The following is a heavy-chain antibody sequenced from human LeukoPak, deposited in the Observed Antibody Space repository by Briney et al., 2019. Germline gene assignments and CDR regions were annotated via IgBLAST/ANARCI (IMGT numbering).Heavy chain of an antibody. Sequence: ASVKVSCKASGYTFTGYYMHWVRQAPGQGLEWMGWINPNSGGTNYAQKFQGRVTMTRGTSISAAYMELSRLRSDDTAVYYCARERSEYSYGFDYWGQGTLVTVSS. CDR3: ARERSEYSYGFDY. CDR2: INPNSGGT. CDR1: GYTFTGYY. J-gene: IGHJ4*02. D-gene: IGHD5-18*01. V-gene: IGHV1-2*02.